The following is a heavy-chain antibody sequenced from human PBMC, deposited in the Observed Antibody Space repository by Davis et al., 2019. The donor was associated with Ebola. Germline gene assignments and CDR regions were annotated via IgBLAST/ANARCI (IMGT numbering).Heavy chain of an antibody. CDR2: ISYSGNT. Sequence: GSLRLSCTVSGDSVSSRFWSWVRQTPGKGLEWIGSISYSGNTNYNPSLKSRVIISIDTSKNQFSLRLTSLSAADTALYYCARDRKRNDYDSCFDYWGQGTLVTVSS. CDR3: ARDRKRNDYDSCFDY. V-gene: IGHV4-59*02. D-gene: IGHD1-1*01. CDR1: GDSVSSRF. J-gene: IGHJ4*02.